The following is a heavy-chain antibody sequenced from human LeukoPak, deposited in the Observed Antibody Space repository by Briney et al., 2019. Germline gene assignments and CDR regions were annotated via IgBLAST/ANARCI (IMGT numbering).Heavy chain of an antibody. Sequence: GGSLRLSCAASGFTFSSYSMNWVRQAPGKGLEWVSYISSSSSTIYYADSVKGRFTISRDNAKNSLYLQMNSLRAEDTAVYYCARALHADCSSTSCFSKYYYYGMDVWGQGTTVTVSS. D-gene: IGHD2-2*01. CDR3: ARALHADCSSTSCFSKYYYYGMDV. CDR2: ISSSSSTI. V-gene: IGHV3-48*01. CDR1: GFTFSSYS. J-gene: IGHJ6*02.